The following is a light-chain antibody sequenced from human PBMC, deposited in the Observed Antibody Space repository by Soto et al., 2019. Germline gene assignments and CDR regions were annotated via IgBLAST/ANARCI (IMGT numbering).Light chain of an antibody. CDR2: DAP. Sequence: DIQMTQSPYTLSASVGDRVTITCRASQGISTWLALYQQKPGTAPKLLIYDAPSLESGVPSRFSGSGSGTEFTLTISSLQPDDYATYYCQQYSSYSRTVVQGTKVEIK. V-gene: IGKV1-5*01. J-gene: IGKJ1*01. CDR1: QGISTW. CDR3: QQYSSYSRT.